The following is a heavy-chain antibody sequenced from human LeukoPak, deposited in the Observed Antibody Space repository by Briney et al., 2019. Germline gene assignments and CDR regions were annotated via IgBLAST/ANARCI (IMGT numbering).Heavy chain of an antibody. CDR2: IYPDDSDT. CDR3: ARRGTGEVFDY. V-gene: IGHV5-51*01. J-gene: IGHJ4*02. Sequence: GESLKISCNGSKDTFDNYWIGWVRQMPGKGLEWMGIIYPDDSDTRYSPSFQGQVTISADKSINTAFLQWGSLKASDTAMYYCARRGTGEVFDYWGQGTLVTVSS. CDR1: KDTFDNYW. D-gene: IGHD7-27*01.